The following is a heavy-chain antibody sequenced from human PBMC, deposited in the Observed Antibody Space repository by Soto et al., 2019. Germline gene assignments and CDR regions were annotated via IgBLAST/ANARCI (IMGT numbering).Heavy chain of an antibody. CDR1: GFSFTSYG. V-gene: IGHV1-18*04. D-gene: IGHD2-2*01. CDR3: SRRGSCTFYEAFDI. CDR2: ISAYSGNA. Sequence: QAQLVQSGAEVKKPGASVKVSCKASGFSFTSYGFSWVRQVPGQGLELMGWISAYSGNAKFEEKIQDRVTMTTDTATSTVYMEVRRLTSDDTAVYYWSRRGSCTFYEAFDIWGQGTMVTVSS. J-gene: IGHJ3*02.